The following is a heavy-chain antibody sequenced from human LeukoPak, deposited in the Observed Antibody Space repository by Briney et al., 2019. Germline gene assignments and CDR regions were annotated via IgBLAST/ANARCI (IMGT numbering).Heavy chain of an antibody. CDR2: ISPTGGST. V-gene: IGHV1-46*01. CDR3: ARDNSVRDEAWWFNP. J-gene: IGHJ5*02. Sequence: ASVKVSCKAFGYTFTSNYMHWVRQAPGQGPEWMGVISPTGGSTTYAQKFQDRLTLTRDMSTSTDYLELSSLRSEDTAVYYCARDNSVRDEAWWFNPWGQGTLVTVSS. D-gene: IGHD5-24*01. CDR1: GYTFTSNY.